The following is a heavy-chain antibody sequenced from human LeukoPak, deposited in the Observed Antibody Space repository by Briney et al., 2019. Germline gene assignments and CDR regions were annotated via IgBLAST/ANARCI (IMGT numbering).Heavy chain of an antibody. CDR1: GFTFSSYT. V-gene: IGHV3-21*01. CDR2: ISSSSDYI. CDR3: ARGGYGSGSYPNYFEY. Sequence: GGSLRLSCAASGFTFSSYTMNWVRQAPGKGLKWVSSISSSSDYIYYADSLKGRFTISRDNAKNSLFLQMNSLRAEDTAVYSCARGGYGSGSYPNYFEYWGQGTLVTVSS. D-gene: IGHD3-10*01. J-gene: IGHJ4*02.